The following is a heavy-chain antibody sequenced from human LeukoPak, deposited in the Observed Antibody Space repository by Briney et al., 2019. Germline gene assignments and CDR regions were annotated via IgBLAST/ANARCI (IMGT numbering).Heavy chain of an antibody. CDR1: GGSFSGYY. J-gene: IGHJ4*02. V-gene: IGHV4-34*01. CDR3: ARGLRGNVFDY. CDR2: INHSGST. D-gene: IGHD4-23*01. Sequence: SETLSLTCAVYGGSFSGYYWSWIRQPPGKGLEWIGEINHSGSTNYNPSLKSRVTISVDTSKNQFSLKLSSVTAADTAVYYCARGLRGNVFDYWGQGTLVTVSS.